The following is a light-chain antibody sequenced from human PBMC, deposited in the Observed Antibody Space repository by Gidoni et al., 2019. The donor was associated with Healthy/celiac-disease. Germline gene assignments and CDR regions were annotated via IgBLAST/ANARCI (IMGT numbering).Light chain of an antibody. Sequence: VSWYQQHPGKAPKLMLYEVRNRPSGVSNRFSGSKSGNTAPLTICGPQAEDEADYYCSSYTSSSAKVFGGGTKLTVL. CDR2: EVR. V-gene: IGLV2-14*01. J-gene: IGLJ3*02. CDR3: SSYTSSSAKV.